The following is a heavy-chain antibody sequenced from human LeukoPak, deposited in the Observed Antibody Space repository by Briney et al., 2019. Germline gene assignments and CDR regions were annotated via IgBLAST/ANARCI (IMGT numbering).Heavy chain of an antibody. CDR1: GGTFSSYA. V-gene: IGHV1-69*13. D-gene: IGHD6-13*01. Sequence: SVKVSCKASGGTFSSYAISWVREAPGQGLEWMGGIIPIFGTANYAQKFQGRVTITADESTSTAYMELSSLRSEDTAVYYCARTTEAHSWQTRYYSYYMDVWGKGTTVTVSS. CDR2: IIPIFGTA. J-gene: IGHJ6*03. CDR3: ARTTEAHSWQTRYYSYYMDV.